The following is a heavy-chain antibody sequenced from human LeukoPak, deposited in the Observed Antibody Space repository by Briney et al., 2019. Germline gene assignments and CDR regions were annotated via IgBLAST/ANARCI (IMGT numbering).Heavy chain of an antibody. J-gene: IGHJ6*03. D-gene: IGHD3-16*01. CDR2: IIPIFGTA. Sequence: GASVKVSCKASGGTFSSYAISWVRQAPGQGLEWMGGIIPIFGTANYAQKFQGRVTITTDESTSTAYMELSSLRSEDTAVYYCARDRGRREYYYYYMDVWGKGTAVTVSS. CDR1: GGTFSSYA. V-gene: IGHV1-69*05. CDR3: ARDRGRREYYYYYMDV.